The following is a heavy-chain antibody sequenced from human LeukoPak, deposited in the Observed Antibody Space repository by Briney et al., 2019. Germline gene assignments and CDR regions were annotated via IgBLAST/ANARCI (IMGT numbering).Heavy chain of an antibody. Sequence: GGSLRLSCAASGFIFSSYAMSWVRQAPGKGLEWVSAISSSGRNTYYADSVKGRFTISRDNSKNTLYLQMNSLRAEDTAVYYCAKDSYYYARGAFDCWGQGTLVTVSS. J-gene: IGHJ4*02. D-gene: IGHD3-10*01. CDR3: AKDSYYYARGAFDC. CDR1: GFIFSSYA. V-gene: IGHV3-23*01. CDR2: ISSSGRNT.